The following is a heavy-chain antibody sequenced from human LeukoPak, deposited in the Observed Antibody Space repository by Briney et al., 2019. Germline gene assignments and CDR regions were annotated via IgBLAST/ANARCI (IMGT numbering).Heavy chain of an antibody. CDR2: INWNGGST. J-gene: IGHJ3*02. V-gene: IGHV3-20*04. D-gene: IGHD5-24*01. Sequence: RPGGSLRLSCAASGFTFDDYGMSWVRQAPGKGLEWVSGINWNGGSTGYADSVKGRFTISRDNAKNSLYLQMNSLRAEDTAVYYCARAGHSWLHDAFDIWGQGTMVTVSS. CDR1: GFTFDDYG. CDR3: ARAGHSWLHDAFDI.